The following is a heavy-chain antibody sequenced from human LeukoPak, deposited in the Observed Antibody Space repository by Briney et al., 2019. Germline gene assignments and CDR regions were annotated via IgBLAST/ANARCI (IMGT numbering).Heavy chain of an antibody. CDR2: IYSGGST. V-gene: IGHV3-23*05. Sequence: GGSLRLSCAASGFTFSSYAMSWVRQAPGKGPEWVSSIYSGGSTYYADSVKGRYTISRHNPNTLSLQMNSLKTEDTAVYYCARSSSTISYGLDVWGQGTTVTVSS. J-gene: IGHJ6*02. D-gene: IGHD2-2*01. CDR1: GFTFSSYA. CDR3: ARSSSTISYGLDV.